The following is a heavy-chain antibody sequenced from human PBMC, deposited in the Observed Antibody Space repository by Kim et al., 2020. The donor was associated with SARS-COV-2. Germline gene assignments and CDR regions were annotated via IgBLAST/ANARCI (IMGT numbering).Heavy chain of an antibody. CDR1: GGSISSGGYY. V-gene: IGHV4-31*03. Sequence: SETLSLTCTVSGGSISSGGYYWSWIRQHPGKGLEWIGYIYYSGSTYYNPSLKSRVTISVDTSKNQFSLKLSSVTAADTAVYYCARDVSWFGELSPSYYYYGMDVWGQGTTVTVSS. J-gene: IGHJ6*02. D-gene: IGHD3-10*01. CDR3: ARDVSWFGELSPSYYYYGMDV. CDR2: IYYSGST.